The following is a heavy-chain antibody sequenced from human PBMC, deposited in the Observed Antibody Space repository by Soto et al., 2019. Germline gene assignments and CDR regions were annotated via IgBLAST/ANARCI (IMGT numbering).Heavy chain of an antibody. Sequence: QVQLQESGPGLVKPSETLSLTCTVSGGSVSSGSYYWSWIRQPPGKGLEWIGYIYYSGSTNYNPPLKRRVTISVDTSKHQFSLQLSSVTAADTAVYYCASGTVTGDYSYGMDVWGQGTTVTVSS. CDR2: IYYSGST. CDR3: ASGTVTGDYSYGMDV. D-gene: IGHD4-4*01. J-gene: IGHJ6*02. CDR1: GGSVSSGSYY. V-gene: IGHV4-61*01.